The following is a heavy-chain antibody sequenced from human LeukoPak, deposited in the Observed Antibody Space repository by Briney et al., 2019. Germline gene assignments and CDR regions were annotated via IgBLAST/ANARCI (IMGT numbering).Heavy chain of an antibody. Sequence: PGGSLRLSCAASGFTFSSYGMHWVRQAPGKGLEWVAVIWYDGSNKYYADSVKGRLTISRDNSKNTLYLQMNSLRAEDTAVYYCARDYYDSSGYYYYFDYWGQGTLVTVSS. CDR1: GFTFSSYG. J-gene: IGHJ4*02. CDR3: ARDYYDSSGYYYYFDY. CDR2: IWYDGSNK. V-gene: IGHV3-33*01. D-gene: IGHD3-22*01.